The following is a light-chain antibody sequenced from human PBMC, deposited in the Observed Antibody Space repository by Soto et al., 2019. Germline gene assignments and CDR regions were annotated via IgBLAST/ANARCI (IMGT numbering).Light chain of an antibody. CDR2: GGS. Sequence: EIVLTQSPGTLSLSPGERATLSCRASQSVSSSYLAWYQQKPGQAPRHLIYGGSSRATVIPDMFSGSGSGTDFTLTNSKLEPEDFAVYYCQQYGSSLFTFGPGTKVDIK. CDR1: QSVSSSY. V-gene: IGKV3-20*01. CDR3: QQYGSSLFT. J-gene: IGKJ3*01.